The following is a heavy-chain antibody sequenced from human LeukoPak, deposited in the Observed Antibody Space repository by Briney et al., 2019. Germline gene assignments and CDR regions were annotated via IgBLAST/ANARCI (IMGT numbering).Heavy chain of an antibody. CDR1: GFTFSTYA. D-gene: IGHD2-15*01. V-gene: IGHV3-30*18. CDR3: AKGVNARLLPSLDY. J-gene: IGHJ4*02. CDR2: ISYDGNNK. Sequence: GGSLRLSCAASGFTFSTYAMQWVRQAPGKGLEWLAVISYDGNNKYYTDSVKGRFTISRDNSKNTLYLQMNSLRAEDTAVYYCAKGVNARLLPSLDYRGQGTLVTVSS.